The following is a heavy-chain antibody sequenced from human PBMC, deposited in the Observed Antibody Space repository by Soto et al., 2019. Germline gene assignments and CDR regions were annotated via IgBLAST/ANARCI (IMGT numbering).Heavy chain of an antibody. Sequence: GGSLRLSCAASGFTFNTFWMTWVRQAPGKGLEWVASIKGDGSEKYDVDSVKGRFTISRDNAKNSLNLQMTSLRVEDTAVYYCMRAYSYWGQGTLVTVSS. CDR2: IKGDGSEK. CDR3: MRAYSY. J-gene: IGHJ4*02. D-gene: IGHD2-15*01. CDR1: GFTFNTFW. V-gene: IGHV3-7*03.